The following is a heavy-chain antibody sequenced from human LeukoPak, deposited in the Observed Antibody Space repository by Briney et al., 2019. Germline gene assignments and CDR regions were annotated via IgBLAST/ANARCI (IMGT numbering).Heavy chain of an antibody. CDR3: ARVWELSFDY. CDR2: TSGSGGST. V-gene: IGHV3-23*01. J-gene: IGHJ4*02. CDR1: GFTFSTYA. Sequence: PGGSLRLSCAASGFTFSTYAMSWVRQAPGKGLEWVSVTSGSGGSTYYADSVKGRFTISRDNSQNTLYLQMNSLRAEDTAVYYCARVWELSFDYWGQGTLVTVSS. D-gene: IGHD1-26*01.